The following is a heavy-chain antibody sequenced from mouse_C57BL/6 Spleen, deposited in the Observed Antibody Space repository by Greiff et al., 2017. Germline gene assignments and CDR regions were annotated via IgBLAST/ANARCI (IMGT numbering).Heavy chain of an antibody. D-gene: IGHD3-2*02. Sequence: EVQLQESGPGLVKPSQSLSLTCSVTGYSITSGYYWNWIRQFPGNKLEWMGYISYDGSNNYNPSLKNRISITRDTSKNQFFLKLNSVTTEDTATYYCARETAQAPWFADWGQGTLVTVSA. CDR2: ISYDGSN. J-gene: IGHJ3*01. CDR1: GYSITSGYY. CDR3: ARETAQAPWFAD. V-gene: IGHV3-6*01.